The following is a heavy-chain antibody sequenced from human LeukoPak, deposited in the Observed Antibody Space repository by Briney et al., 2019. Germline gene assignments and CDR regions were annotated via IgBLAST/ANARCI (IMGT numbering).Heavy chain of an antibody. Sequence: PGGSLRLSCAASGFTFSSYGMHWVRQAPGKGLEWVAVISYDGSNKYYADSVKGRFTISRDNSKNTLYLQMNSLRAEDTAVYYCARVQRYSGSYSDYWGQGTLVTVSS. D-gene: IGHD1-26*01. CDR2: ISYDGSNK. CDR1: GFTFSSYG. J-gene: IGHJ4*02. CDR3: ARVQRYSGSYSDY. V-gene: IGHV3-30*03.